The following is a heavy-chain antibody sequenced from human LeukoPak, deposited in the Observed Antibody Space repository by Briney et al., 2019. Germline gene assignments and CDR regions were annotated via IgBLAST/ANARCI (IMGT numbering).Heavy chain of an antibody. CDR3: AKEGIDYDILTGYGSAEYFQH. CDR2: ISGSGGST. Sequence: GGSLRLSCATSGFTFSSYAMHWVRQAPGKGLEWVSAISGSGGSTYYADFVKGRFTISRDNAKKTLYLQMSSLGVEDTAVYFCAKEGIDYDILTGYGSAEYFQHWGQGTLVTVSS. D-gene: IGHD3-9*01. CDR1: GFTFSSYA. J-gene: IGHJ1*01. V-gene: IGHV3-23*01.